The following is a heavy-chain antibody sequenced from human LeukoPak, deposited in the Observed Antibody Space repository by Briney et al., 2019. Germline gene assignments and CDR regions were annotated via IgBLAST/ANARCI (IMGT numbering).Heavy chain of an antibody. CDR3: ARRGAAGKFDY. D-gene: IGHD6-13*01. CDR1: GFTFSSYE. Sequence: GSLRLSCAASGFTFSSYEMNWVRQPPGKGLEWIGSIYYSGSTYYNPSLKSRVTISVDTSKNQFSLKLSSVTAADTAVYYCARRGAAGKFDYWGQGTLVTVSS. CDR2: IYYSGST. J-gene: IGHJ4*02. V-gene: IGHV4-39*01.